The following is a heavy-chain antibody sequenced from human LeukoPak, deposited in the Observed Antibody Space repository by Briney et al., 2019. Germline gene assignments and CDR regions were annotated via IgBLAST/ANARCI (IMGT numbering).Heavy chain of an antibody. Sequence: SETLSLTCTVSGGSISSYYWSWIRQPPGKGLEWIGYIYYSGSTNYNPSLKSRVSISVDTSKNQFSLKLRSVTAADTAVYYCARDFGYGGSGPPGAFDIWGQGTMVTVSS. D-gene: IGHD3-10*01. J-gene: IGHJ3*02. CDR2: IYYSGST. CDR1: GGSISSYY. CDR3: ARDFGYGGSGPPGAFDI. V-gene: IGHV4-59*01.